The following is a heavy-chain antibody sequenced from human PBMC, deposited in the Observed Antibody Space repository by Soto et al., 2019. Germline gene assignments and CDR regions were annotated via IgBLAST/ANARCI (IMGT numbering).Heavy chain of an antibody. CDR2: ISGSADGT. Sequence: EVKLLESGGGLAQPGGSLRLSCVGSGFTFDSYAISWVRQAPGERLQWIAAISGSADGTDYAHSVRGRFTISTDNAKKTVHLQMDSLRVEDTAVSFCAKDTVGGYSFWSGYYSDGLDVWGQGTLVTVS. CDR1: GFTFDSYA. V-gene: IGHV3-23*01. D-gene: IGHD3-3*01. CDR3: AKDTVGGYSFWSGYYSDGLDV. J-gene: IGHJ3*01.